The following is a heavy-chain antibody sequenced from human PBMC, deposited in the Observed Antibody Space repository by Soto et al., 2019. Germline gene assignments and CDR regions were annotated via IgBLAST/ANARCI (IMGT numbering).Heavy chain of an antibody. Sequence: ASVKVSCKTSGYTFTGYYMHWVRQAPGQGLEWMGWINPNSGGTNYAQKFQGWVTMTRDTSISTAYMELSRLRSDDTAVYYCARDRTPPRCSSTSCSGTSGMDVWGQGTTVTVSS. CDR1: GYTFTGYY. J-gene: IGHJ6*02. V-gene: IGHV1-2*04. D-gene: IGHD2-2*01. CDR3: ARDRTPPRCSSTSCSGTSGMDV. CDR2: INPNSGGT.